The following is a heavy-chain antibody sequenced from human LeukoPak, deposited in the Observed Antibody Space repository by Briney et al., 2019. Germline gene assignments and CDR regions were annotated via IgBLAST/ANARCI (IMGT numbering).Heavy chain of an antibody. D-gene: IGHD7-27*01. CDR2: ISESAGRT. V-gene: IGHV3-23*01. Sequence: GGSLRLPCAASGFNFGTYAMNWVRQAPGKGLEWVSSISESAGRTYYADSVKGRFTISRDNSKNTVSLQMNSLRADDTAIYYCARDGEPRYWGSGYYYGMDVWGQGATVTVSS. CDR1: GFNFGTYA. CDR3: ARDGEPRYWGSGYYYGMDV. J-gene: IGHJ6*02.